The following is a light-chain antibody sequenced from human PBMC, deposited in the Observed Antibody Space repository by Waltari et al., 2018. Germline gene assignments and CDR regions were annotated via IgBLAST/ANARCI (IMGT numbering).Light chain of an antibody. CDR2: WAS. Sequence: DIVMTQSPDSLAVSLGERATINCKSSQSVLYSSNNKNYLAWYQQKPGPPPKLLIYWASTRESGVPDRFSGSESGTDFTLTISSLQAEDVAVYYCQQYYGTPPYTFGQGTKLEIK. J-gene: IGKJ2*01. CDR1: QSVLYSSNNKNY. CDR3: QQYYGTPPYT. V-gene: IGKV4-1*01.